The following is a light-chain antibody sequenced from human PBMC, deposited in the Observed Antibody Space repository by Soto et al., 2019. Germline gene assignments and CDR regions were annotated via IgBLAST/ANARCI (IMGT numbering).Light chain of an antibody. CDR1: QSISSY. CDR3: QQSYSTPLS. CDR2: AAS. Sequence: DFQLTQSPSSLSASVCDRVTITCRASQSISSYLNWYQQKPGKAPKLLIYAASSLQSGVPSRFSGSGSGTDFTLTISSLQPEDFATYYCQQSYSTPLSVGQGTRLEIK. V-gene: IGKV1-39*01. J-gene: IGKJ5*01.